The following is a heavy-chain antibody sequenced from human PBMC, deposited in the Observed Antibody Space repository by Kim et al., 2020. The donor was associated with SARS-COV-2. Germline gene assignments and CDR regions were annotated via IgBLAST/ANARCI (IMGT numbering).Heavy chain of an antibody. CDR3: AKAYSSSLTTNYYYYGMDV. J-gene: IGHJ6*02. CDR1: GFTFSSYG. CDR2: ISYDGSNK. D-gene: IGHD6-13*01. Sequence: GGSLRLSCAASGFTFSSYGMHWVRQAPGKGLEWVAVISYDGSNKYYADSVKGRFTISRDNSKNTLYLQMNSLRAEDTAVYYCAKAYSSSLTTNYYYYGMDVWGQGTTVTVSS. V-gene: IGHV3-30*18.